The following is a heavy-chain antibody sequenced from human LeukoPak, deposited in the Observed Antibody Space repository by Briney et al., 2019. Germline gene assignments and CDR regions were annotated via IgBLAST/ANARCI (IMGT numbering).Heavy chain of an antibody. CDR3: ARDFWGAYRVDFFDF. Sequence: GGSLRLSCAASGFTFSNYWMSWVRRAPGKGLEWVANIKQDGSETYYVASVRGRFTISRDNARNSLYLQMNSLRGEDTAIYYCARDFWGAYRVDFFDFWGQGALVTVSS. J-gene: IGHJ4*02. CDR2: IKQDGSET. D-gene: IGHD3-3*01. V-gene: IGHV3-7*01. CDR1: GFTFSNYW.